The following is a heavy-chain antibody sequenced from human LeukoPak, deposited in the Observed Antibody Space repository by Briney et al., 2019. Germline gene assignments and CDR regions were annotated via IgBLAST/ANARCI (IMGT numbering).Heavy chain of an antibody. J-gene: IGHJ4*02. CDR1: GFTFSTYA. CDR2: LSGSGGST. V-gene: IGHV3-23*01. CDR3: AKERTSEGYFDY. D-gene: IGHD1-1*01. Sequence: PGGSLSLFSAASGFTFSTYAMSWVRQAPGRGLEWVSALSGSGGSTYYADSVKGRFTISRDNSKNTLYLQMNRLRAEDTAVYYCAKERTSEGYFDYWGQGTLVTVSS.